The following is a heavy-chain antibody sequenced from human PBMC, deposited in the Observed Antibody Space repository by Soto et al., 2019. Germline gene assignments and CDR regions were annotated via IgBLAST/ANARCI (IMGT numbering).Heavy chain of an antibody. D-gene: IGHD6-13*01. CDR1: GGSISTSNW. CDR2: VYRTGST. CDR3: ARARATIAAAAIFDC. V-gene: IGHV4-4*02. J-gene: IGHJ4*02. Sequence: QVQLQESGPGLVKPSGTLSLTCAVSGGSISTSNWWSWVRQPPGKGLEWIGEVYRTGSTNYNPSLEXRXIXSVDKSKTQFSLKLTSVTAADTAVYYCARARATIAAAAIFDCWGQGTLVTVSS.